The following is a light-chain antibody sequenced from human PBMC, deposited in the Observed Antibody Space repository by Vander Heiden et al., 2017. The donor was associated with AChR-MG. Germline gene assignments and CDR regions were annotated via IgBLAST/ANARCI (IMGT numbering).Light chain of an antibody. J-gene: IGKJ4*01. CDR2: LGS. CDR3: MQARQTPLT. Sequence: DIVMTQSPLSLPVTPGEPASISCRSSQSLLHSNGYNYLDWYLQKPGQSPQLLIYLGSNRASGVPDRFSGSGSGTDFTLKISRVEAEDVGVYYCMQARQTPLTLRRRDQGGDQT. V-gene: IGKV2-28*01. CDR1: QSLLHSNGYNY.